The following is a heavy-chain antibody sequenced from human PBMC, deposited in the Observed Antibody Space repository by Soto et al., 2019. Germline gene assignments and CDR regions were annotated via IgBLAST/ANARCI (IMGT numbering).Heavy chain of an antibody. CDR2: INPSLGRA. J-gene: IGHJ5*02. CDR1: GYSFTSNH. D-gene: IGHD4-4*01. Sequence: ASVKVSCKASGYSFTSNHLHWVRQAPRQGLEWVGIINPSLGRANYAQKFQDRVAMTWDTSTRIAYMELNGLRSDDTAVYFCARSDDSTSYPLDLWGPGTLVTVSS. V-gene: IGHV1-46*01. CDR3: ARSDDSTSYPLDL.